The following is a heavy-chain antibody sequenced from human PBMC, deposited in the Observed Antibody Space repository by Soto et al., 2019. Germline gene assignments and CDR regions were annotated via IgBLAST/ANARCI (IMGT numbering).Heavy chain of an antibody. J-gene: IGHJ6*02. Sequence: SVKVSCKASGGTFSSYAISWVRQAPGQGLEWMGGIIPIFGTANYAQKSQGRVTITADKSTSTAYMELSSLRSEDTAVYYCARGRHIVVSYGMDVWGQGTTVTVSS. V-gene: IGHV1-69*06. CDR1: GGTFSSYA. CDR2: IIPIFGTA. CDR3: ARGRHIVVSYGMDV. D-gene: IGHD2-21*01.